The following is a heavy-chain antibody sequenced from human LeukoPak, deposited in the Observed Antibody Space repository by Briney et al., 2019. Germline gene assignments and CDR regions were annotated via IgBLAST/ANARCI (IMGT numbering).Heavy chain of an antibody. Sequence: GGSLRLSCAASGFTFSSYAMHWVRQAPGKGLEWVAVISYDGSNKYYADSVKGRFTISRDNSKNTLYLQMNSLRAEDTAAYYCARADTAMVFDYWGQGTLVTVSS. CDR2: ISYDGSNK. CDR3: ARADTAMVFDY. V-gene: IGHV3-30*04. D-gene: IGHD5-18*01. J-gene: IGHJ4*02. CDR1: GFTFSSYA.